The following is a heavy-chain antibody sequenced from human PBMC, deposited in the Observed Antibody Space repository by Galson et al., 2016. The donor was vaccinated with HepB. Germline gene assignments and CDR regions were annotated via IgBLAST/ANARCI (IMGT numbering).Heavy chain of an antibody. CDR2: IHHGGST. J-gene: IGHJ5*02. V-gene: IGHV4-59*01. Sequence: SETLSLTCTVSGGAINSNYLGWFRQPPGKELGWIGYIHHGGSTIYNPSLGSRITTSVDTSKNQFSLNLNSVTAADTAVYYCTTGGGWLTDHWGQGTLITVSS. D-gene: IGHD6-19*01. CDR1: GGAINSNY. CDR3: TTGGGWLTDH.